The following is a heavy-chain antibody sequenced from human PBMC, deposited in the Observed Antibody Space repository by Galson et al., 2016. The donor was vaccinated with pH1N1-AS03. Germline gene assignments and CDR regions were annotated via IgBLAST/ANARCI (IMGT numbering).Heavy chain of an antibody. Sequence: SLRLSCAASGLTFKSYWMSWVRQAPGKGLEWVANINQDENEKYCVDSVKGRFTISRDNAKNSLYLEMNSLRAEDTALYYCARESTGTEHIVVVTGRYGYYYMDVWGKGTTVTVS. CDR2: INQDENEK. J-gene: IGHJ6*03. CDR3: ARESTGTEHIVVVTGRYGYYYMDV. CDR1: GLTFKSYW. V-gene: IGHV3-7*03. D-gene: IGHD2-21*02.